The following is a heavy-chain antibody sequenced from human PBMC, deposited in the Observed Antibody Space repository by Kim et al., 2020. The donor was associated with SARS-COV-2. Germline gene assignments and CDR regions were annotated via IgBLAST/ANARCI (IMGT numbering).Heavy chain of an antibody. V-gene: IGHV3-53*04. CDR2: IYSGGST. D-gene: IGHD6-19*01. CDR3: ARGVIAVAQGYYYYYGMDV. J-gene: IGHJ6*02. CDR1: GFTVSSNY. Sequence: GGSLRLSCAASGFTVSSNYMSWVRQAPGKGLEWVSVIYSGGSTYYADSVKGRFTISRHNSKNTLYLQMNSLRAEDTAVYYCARGVIAVAQGYYYYYGMDVWGQGTTVTVSS.